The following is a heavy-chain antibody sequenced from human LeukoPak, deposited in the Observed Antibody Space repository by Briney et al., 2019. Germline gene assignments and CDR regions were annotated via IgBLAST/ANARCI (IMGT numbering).Heavy chain of an antibody. CDR2: IYYSGNT. V-gene: IGHV4-39*01. CDR1: GVSISSSNSY. Sequence: SETLSLTCTVSGVSISSSNSYWGWVRQPPGKGLGWVGSIYYSGNTYSNASLKSHVSISIDTPKNQFSLKVTSVTAADTAMYYCARQTGSGLFILPGGQGTLVTVSS. D-gene: IGHD3/OR15-3a*01. J-gene: IGHJ4*02. CDR3: ARQTGSGLFILP.